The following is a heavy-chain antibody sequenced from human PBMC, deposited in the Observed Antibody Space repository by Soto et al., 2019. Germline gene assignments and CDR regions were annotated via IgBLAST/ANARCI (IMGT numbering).Heavy chain of an antibody. CDR2: IVPLSDRT. V-gene: IGHV1-69*01. J-gene: IGHJ4*02. Sequence: QVQLVQSGAEVKKPGSSLKVSCKVFGETLNSNPIGWVRQAPGQGLEWVGGIVPLSDRTNYAQELQGRVTVTADGSTSTVYMELRNLKSDDTAVYYGARKSGRDCHSGGGCFSLDVWGQGSLITVSS. CDR3: ARKSGRDCHSGGGCFSLDV. D-gene: IGHD2-15*01. CDR1: GETLNSNP.